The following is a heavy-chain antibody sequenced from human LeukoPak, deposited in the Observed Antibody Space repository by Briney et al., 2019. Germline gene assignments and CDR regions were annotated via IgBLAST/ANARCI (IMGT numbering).Heavy chain of an antibody. CDR2: IYYSGST. CDR3: ARVEIWFGELGWFDP. D-gene: IGHD3-10*01. Sequence: SETLSLTCTVPGGSISSYYWSWIRQPPGKGLEWIGYIYYSGSTNYNPSLKSRVTISVDTSKNQFSLKLSSVTAADTAVYYCARVEIWFGELGWFDPWGQGTLVTVSS. V-gene: IGHV4-59*01. J-gene: IGHJ5*02. CDR1: GGSISSYY.